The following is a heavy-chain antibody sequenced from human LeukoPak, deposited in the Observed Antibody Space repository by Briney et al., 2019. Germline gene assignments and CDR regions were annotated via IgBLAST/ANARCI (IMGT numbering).Heavy chain of an antibody. CDR1: GFTFRSYW. Sequence: GGSLRLSCAASGFTFRSYWIHWVRQAPGKGLVWVSRINSEGSSTSYADSVKGRFTISRDNAKNTLYLQTNSLRAEDTAVYYCARDFDRYYMDVWGKGTTVTVSS. V-gene: IGHV3-74*01. J-gene: IGHJ6*03. CDR3: ARDFDRYYMDV. CDR2: INSEGSST.